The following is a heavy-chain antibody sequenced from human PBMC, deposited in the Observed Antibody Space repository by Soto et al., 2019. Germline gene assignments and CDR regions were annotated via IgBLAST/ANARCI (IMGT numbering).Heavy chain of an antibody. V-gene: IGHV1-69*12. J-gene: IGHJ6*02. CDR1: GGTFSSYA. CDR3: ATQGLPNYFYNGMDV. D-gene: IGHD5-18*01. Sequence: QVQLVQSGAEVKKPGSSVKVSCKASGGTFSSYAISWVRQAPGQGLEWMGGIIPMFGTANYAQKFQGRVTITADESTSTAYMVLSSRRSEDTAGYYCATQGLPNYFYNGMDVWGQGTTFTVSS. CDR2: IIPMFGTA.